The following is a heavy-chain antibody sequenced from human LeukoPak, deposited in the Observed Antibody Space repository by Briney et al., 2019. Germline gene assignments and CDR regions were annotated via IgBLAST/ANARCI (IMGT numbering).Heavy chain of an antibody. CDR1: GYTFTDYG. V-gene: IGHV1-18*01. Sequence: ASVKVSCKASGYTFTDYGITWVRQAPGQGLEWMGWISGYNGNTNYVQSFQGRVTMTADRSTSTAYMELRRLTSDDTAIYYCATDIHPGLGSGASCWFDSWGQGTLVTVSS. CDR3: ATDIHPGLGSGASCWFDS. J-gene: IGHJ5*01. CDR2: ISGYNGNT. D-gene: IGHD2-15*01.